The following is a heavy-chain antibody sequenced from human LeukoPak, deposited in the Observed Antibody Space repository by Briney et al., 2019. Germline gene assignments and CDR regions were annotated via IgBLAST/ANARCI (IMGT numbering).Heavy chain of an antibody. CDR3: ASFPAIVVETARVGY. D-gene: IGHD2-21*02. J-gene: IGHJ4*02. Sequence: ETLSLTCAVYGGSFSGYYWSWVRQAPGKGLEWVSGISGSGDSTYYADSVKGRFTISRDNSKNTLYLQMNSLRAEDTAVYYCASFPAIVVETARVGYWGQGTLVTVSS. CDR1: GGSFSGYY. CDR2: ISGSGDST. V-gene: IGHV3-23*01.